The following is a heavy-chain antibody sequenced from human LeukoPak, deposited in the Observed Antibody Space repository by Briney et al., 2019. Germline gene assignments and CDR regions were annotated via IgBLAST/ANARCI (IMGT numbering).Heavy chain of an antibody. CDR3: AKLSKAGIAVAGRNY. V-gene: IGHV3-23*01. J-gene: IGHJ4*02. CDR1: GFIFSSCA. Sequence: GGSLRLSCAASGFIFSSCAMSWVRQAPGKGLEWVSAISGSGGSTYYADSVKGRFTISRDNSKNTLYLQMNSLRAEDTAVYYCAKLSKAGIAVAGRNYWGQGTLVTVSS. D-gene: IGHD6-19*01. CDR2: ISGSGGST.